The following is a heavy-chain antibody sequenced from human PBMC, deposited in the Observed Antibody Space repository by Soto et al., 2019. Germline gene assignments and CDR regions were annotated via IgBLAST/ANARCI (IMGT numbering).Heavy chain of an antibody. CDR1: GYSISSGYY. V-gene: IGHV4-38-2*01. CDR3: ARLSLSYSNYLAF. D-gene: IGHD4-4*01. Sequence: SETLSLTCAVSGYSISSGYYWGWIRQPPGKGLEWIGSIYHSGRTYYNPSLKSRVTMSVDTPKNQFSLNLTSVTAADTALYYCARLSLSYSNYLAFWGQGTLVTVSS. CDR2: IYHSGRT. J-gene: IGHJ4*02.